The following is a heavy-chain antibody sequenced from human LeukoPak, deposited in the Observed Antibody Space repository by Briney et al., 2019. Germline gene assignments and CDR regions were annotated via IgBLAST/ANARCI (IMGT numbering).Heavy chain of an antibody. CDR1: GYPFSTYY. J-gene: IGHJ5*02. D-gene: IGHD3-9*01. CDR2: IIPILGIA. CDR3: ARDQPDYDILTGPTIGWFDP. Sequence: ASVKVSCKASGYPFSTYYIHWVRQAPGQGLEWMGRIIPILGIANYAQKFQGRVTITADKSTSTAYMELSSLRSEDTAVYYCARDQPDYDILTGPTIGWFDPWGQGTLVTVSS. V-gene: IGHV1-69*04.